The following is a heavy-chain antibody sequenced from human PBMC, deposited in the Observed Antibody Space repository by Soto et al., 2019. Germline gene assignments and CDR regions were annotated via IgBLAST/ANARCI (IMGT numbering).Heavy chain of an antibody. Sequence: ASVKVSCKASGYTFTSYAMHWVRQAPGQRLEWMGWINAGNGNTKYSQKFQGRVTITRDTSASTAYMELSSLRSEDTAVYYCARFPQYGDSYDYWGQGTLVTVSS. V-gene: IGHV1-3*01. J-gene: IGHJ4*02. CDR2: INAGNGNT. CDR3: ARFPQYGDSYDY. D-gene: IGHD2-21*01. CDR1: GYTFTSYA.